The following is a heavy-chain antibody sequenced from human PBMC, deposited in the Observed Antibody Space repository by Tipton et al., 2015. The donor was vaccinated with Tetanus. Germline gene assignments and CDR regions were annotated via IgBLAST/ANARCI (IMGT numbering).Heavy chain of an antibody. V-gene: IGHV4-59*11. D-gene: IGHD3-22*01. CDR2: IYYSGST. J-gene: IGHJ5*02. CDR3: ARGAYSYDSSGYYYLLDP. Sequence: TLSLTCTVSGGSISNHYWSWIRQPPGKGLEWIGYIYYSGSTNYNPSLKSRVTISVDTSKNQFSLKLSSVTAADTAVYYCARGAYSYDSSGYYYLLDPWGQGTLVTVSS. CDR1: GGSISNHY.